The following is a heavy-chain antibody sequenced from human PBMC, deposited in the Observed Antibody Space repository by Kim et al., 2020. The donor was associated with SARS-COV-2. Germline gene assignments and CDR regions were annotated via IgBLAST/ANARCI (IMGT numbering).Heavy chain of an antibody. J-gene: IGHJ6*01. CDR2: IYYSGST. CDR3: ARERQQLVRGYYYYGMDV. Sequence: SETLSLTCTVSGGPISSYYWSWIRQPPGKGLEWIGYIYYSGSTNYNPSLKSRVTISVDTSKNQFSLKLSSVTAADTAVYYCARERQQLVRGYYYYGMDV. D-gene: IGHD6-13*01. V-gene: IGHV4-59*13. CDR1: GGPISSYY.